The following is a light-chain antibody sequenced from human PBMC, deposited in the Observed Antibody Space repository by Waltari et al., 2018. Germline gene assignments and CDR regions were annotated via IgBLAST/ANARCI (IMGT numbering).Light chain of an antibody. J-gene: IGKJ5*01. CDR3: QQYNRWPPVT. V-gene: IGKV3-15*01. Sequence: EVVMTQSPATLSVSPGERATLSCRASQSVSSDLAWYQQQPGRQAPRLLIYAASTRASGIPARFTGSGSGTEFTLTISSLQSEDSAVYYCQQYNRWPPVTFGQGTRLEIK. CDR1: QSVSSD. CDR2: AAS.